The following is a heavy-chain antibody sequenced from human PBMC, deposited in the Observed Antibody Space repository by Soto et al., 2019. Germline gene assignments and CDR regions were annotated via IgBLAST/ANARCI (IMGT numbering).Heavy chain of an antibody. D-gene: IGHD5-18*01. V-gene: IGHV3-33*01. J-gene: IGHJ6*02. Sequence: QVQLVESGGGVVQPGRSLRLSCAASGFTFSSYGMHWVRQAPGKGLEWVAVIWYDGSNKYYADSVKGRFTISRDNSTNTLYLQMNSLRAEDTAVYYCAREVYSYGFSNHGMDVWGQGTTVTVSS. CDR2: IWYDGSNK. CDR1: GFTFSSYG. CDR3: AREVYSYGFSNHGMDV.